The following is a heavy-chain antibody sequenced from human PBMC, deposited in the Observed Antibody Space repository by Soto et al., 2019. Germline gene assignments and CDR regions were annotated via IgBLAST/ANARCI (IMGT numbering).Heavy chain of an antibody. V-gene: IGHV4-59*01. CDR3: ERAPRDATPDY. Sequence: SEPLSLTFTVSNDSINNYYWTWIRQSPGKGLEWIGFVYYSGTTNYNPSLKSRVTISLHTSKSQFSLRLSSVTAADTAGYYCERAPRDATPDYWCKGTLVT. CDR1: NDSINNYY. CDR2: VYYSGTT. J-gene: IGHJ4*02. D-gene: IGHD2-2*01.